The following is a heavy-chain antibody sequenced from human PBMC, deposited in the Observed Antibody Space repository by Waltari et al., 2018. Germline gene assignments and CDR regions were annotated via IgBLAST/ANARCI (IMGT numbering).Heavy chain of an antibody. V-gene: IGHV1-69*16. J-gene: IGHJ6*02. CDR2: LGTA. CDR3: ATRQGDYYYYGMDV. Sequence: LGTANYAQKFQGRVTITTDESTSTAYMELSSLRSEDTAVYYCATRQGDYYYYGMDVWGQGTTVTVSS.